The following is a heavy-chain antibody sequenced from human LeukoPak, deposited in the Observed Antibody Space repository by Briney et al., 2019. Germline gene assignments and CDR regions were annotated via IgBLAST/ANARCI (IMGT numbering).Heavy chain of an antibody. D-gene: IGHD3-22*01. V-gene: IGHV3-66*02. Sequence: SGGSLRLSCAASGFTVSSNYMSWVRQAPGKGLEWVSVIYSGGSTYYADSVKGRFTISRDNSKNTLYLQMNSLRAEDTAVCYCAVGYYYDSSGTYDYWGQGTLVTVSS. CDR2: IYSGGST. CDR3: AVGYYYDSSGTYDY. CDR1: GFTVSSNY. J-gene: IGHJ4*02.